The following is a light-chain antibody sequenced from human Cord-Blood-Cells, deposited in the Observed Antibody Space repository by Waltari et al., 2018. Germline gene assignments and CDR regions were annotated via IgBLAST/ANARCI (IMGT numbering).Light chain of an antibody. J-gene: IGKJ1*01. CDR3: QRYNTWPT. CDR1: QSVSSN. V-gene: IGKV3-15*01. CDR2: GAS. Sequence: EIAMTQSPVTLSVLPVERAKLPCLASQSVSSNIAWYQQKPNQAPRLLIYGASTKGTGIPARFGGRASGTEFTLTISSLQSEDFTVYCCQRYNTWPTFGQGTKVEIK.